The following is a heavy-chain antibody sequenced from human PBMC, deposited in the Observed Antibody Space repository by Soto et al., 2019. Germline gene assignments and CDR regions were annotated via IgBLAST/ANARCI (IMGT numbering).Heavy chain of an antibody. CDR3: AKALGELSPESFDY. CDR1: GFTFSYYA. D-gene: IGHD3-16*02. CDR2: ISYDGSDK. Sequence: QVQLVESGGGVVQPGRSLRLSCAASGFTFSYYAMHWVRQAPGKGLEWVAVISYDGSDKYYADSVKGRFTISRDNSKNTLNLQMNRLRADDTAVYYCAKALGELSPESFDYWGQGTLITVSS. J-gene: IGHJ4*02. V-gene: IGHV3-30*18.